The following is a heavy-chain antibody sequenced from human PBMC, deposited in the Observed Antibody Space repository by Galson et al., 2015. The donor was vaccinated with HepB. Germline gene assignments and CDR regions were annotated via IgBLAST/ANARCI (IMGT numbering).Heavy chain of an antibody. Sequence: SLRLSCAASGFTFSSYSMNWVRQAPGKGLEWVSYISSSSSTIYYADSVKGRFTISRDNAKNSLYLQMNSLRAEDTAVYYCARDGNYGDPPEYYYYYYGMDVWGQGTTVTVSS. CDR3: ARDGNYGDPPEYYYYYYGMDV. CDR1: GFTFSSYS. J-gene: IGHJ6*02. CDR2: ISSSSSTI. D-gene: IGHD4-17*01. V-gene: IGHV3-48*04.